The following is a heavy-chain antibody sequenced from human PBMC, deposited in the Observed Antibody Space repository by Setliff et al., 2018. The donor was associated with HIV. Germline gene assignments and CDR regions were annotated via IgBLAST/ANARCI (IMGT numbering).Heavy chain of an antibody. Sequence: ASVKVSCKASGGTFSSYAISWVRQAPGQGLEWMGGIIPILGIANYAQKFQGRVTISTDDSTSTAYMELNSLRSEDTAVYYCARGHSHGYGYSGSYGPFDIWGQGTMVTVSS. J-gene: IGHJ3*02. CDR1: GGTFSSYA. CDR2: IIPILGIA. CDR3: ARGHSHGYGYSGSYGPFDI. D-gene: IGHD1-26*01. V-gene: IGHV1-69*10.